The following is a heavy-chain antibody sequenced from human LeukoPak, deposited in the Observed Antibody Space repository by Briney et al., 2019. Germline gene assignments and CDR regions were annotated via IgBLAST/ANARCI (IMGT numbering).Heavy chain of an antibody. V-gene: IGHV1-69*04. J-gene: IGHJ4*02. CDR3: AGDRPNWKFEVDLFDG. CDR1: GVTFSDFA. Sequence: GASVKVSCKASGVTFSDFAISWVRQAPGQGLEWMGRTNPMLGVPNYAQKFQGRVTISADESTNTAYMELSSLRSEDTAVYYCAGDRPNWKFEVDLFDGWGQGTLVVVSS. CDR2: TNPMLGVP. D-gene: IGHD1-1*01.